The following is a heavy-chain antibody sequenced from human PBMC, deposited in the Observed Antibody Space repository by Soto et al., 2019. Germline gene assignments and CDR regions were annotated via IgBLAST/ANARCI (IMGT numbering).Heavy chain of an antibody. D-gene: IGHD3-3*01. CDR1: GYTFTSYD. CDR2: MNPNSGNT. Sequence: ASVKVSCKASGYTFTSYDINWVRQATGQGLEWMGWMNPNSGNTGYAQKFQGRVTMTRNTSISTAYMELSSLRSEDTAVDYCARGRRYDFWSGYYPYYYYYYMDVWGKGTTVTVSS. V-gene: IGHV1-8*01. J-gene: IGHJ6*03. CDR3: ARGRRYDFWSGYYPYYYYYYMDV.